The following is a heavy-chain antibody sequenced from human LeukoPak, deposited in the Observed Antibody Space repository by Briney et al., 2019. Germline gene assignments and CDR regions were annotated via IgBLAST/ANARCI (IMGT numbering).Heavy chain of an antibody. J-gene: IGHJ6*03. Sequence: SVKVSCKASGFTFTSSAMQWVRQARGQRLEWIGWIVVGSGNTNYAQKFQERVTITRDMSTSTAYLELSSLRSEDTAVYYCAADQTVVSRPYYYYYMDVWGKGTTVTVSS. CDR1: GFTFTSSA. D-gene: IGHD2-21*01. V-gene: IGHV1-58*02. CDR2: IVVGSGNT. CDR3: AADQTVVSRPYYYYYMDV.